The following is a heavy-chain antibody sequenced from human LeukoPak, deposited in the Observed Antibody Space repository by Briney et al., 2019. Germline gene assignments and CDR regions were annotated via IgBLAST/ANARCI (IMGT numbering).Heavy chain of an antibody. D-gene: IGHD6-19*01. CDR1: GYTFTSYG. Sequence: ASVKVSCKASGYTFTSYGISWVRQAPGQGLEWMGWISAYNGNTNYAQKLQGRVTMTTDKSTRTAYMELRSLRSDDTAVYYCAREGIAVAGTPYNWFDPWGQGTLVTVSS. CDR3: AREGIAVAGTPYNWFDP. J-gene: IGHJ5*02. V-gene: IGHV1-18*01. CDR2: ISAYNGNT.